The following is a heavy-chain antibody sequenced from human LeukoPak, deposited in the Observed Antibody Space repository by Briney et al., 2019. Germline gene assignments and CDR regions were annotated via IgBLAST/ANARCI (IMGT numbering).Heavy chain of an antibody. D-gene: IGHD5-12*01. CDR3: ARAYSDYDSFDY. CDR1: GYTFTSYY. CDR2: INPSGGST. Sequence: ASVKVSCKASGYTFTSYYVHWVRQAPGQGLEWMGIINPSGGSTSYAQKFQGRVTMTRDTSTSTVYMELSSLRSEDTAVYYCARAYSDYDSFDYWGQGTLVIVSS. V-gene: IGHV1-46*01. J-gene: IGHJ4*02.